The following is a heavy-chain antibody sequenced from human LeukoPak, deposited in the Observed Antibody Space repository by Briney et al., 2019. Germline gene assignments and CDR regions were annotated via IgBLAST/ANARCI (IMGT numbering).Heavy chain of an antibody. J-gene: IGHJ4*02. CDR3: AKDRGRIAAAGTFDY. Sequence: SETLSLTCTVSGGSISSYYWSWIRRPAGKGLEWIGRIYSSGSTNYNPSLKSRVTISVDKSKNQFSLKLSSVTAADTAVYYCAKDRGRIAAAGTFDYWGQGTLVTVSS. CDR2: IYSSGST. V-gene: IGHV4-4*07. D-gene: IGHD6-13*01. CDR1: GGSISSYY.